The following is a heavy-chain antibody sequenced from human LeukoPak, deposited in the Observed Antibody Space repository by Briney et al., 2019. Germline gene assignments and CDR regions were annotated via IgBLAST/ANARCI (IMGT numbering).Heavy chain of an antibody. V-gene: IGHV3-21*04. CDR3: AKVAPYYDSSGYYDY. J-gene: IGHJ4*02. CDR1: GFTFSSYS. D-gene: IGHD3-22*01. CDR2: ISSSSSYI. Sequence: GGSLRLSCAASGFTFSSYSMNWVRQAPGKGLEWVSSISSSSSYIYYADSVKGRFTISRDNSKNSLYLQMNSLRTEDTALYYCAKVAPYYDSSGYYDYWGQGTLVTVSS.